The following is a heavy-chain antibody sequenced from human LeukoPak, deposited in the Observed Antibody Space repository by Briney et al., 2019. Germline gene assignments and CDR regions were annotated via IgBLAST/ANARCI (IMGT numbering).Heavy chain of an antibody. CDR2: ITWNGGSV. D-gene: IGHD2-2*01. Sequence: GGSLRLSCAASGFSFDTHAMHWVRQVPGKGLEWVSGITWNGGSVGYADSVKGRFTISRDNAKNSLYLQMNSLRAEETAVYYCANHLACGSTSCPSFDYWGQGTLVTVSS. J-gene: IGHJ4*02. CDR3: ANHLACGSTSCPSFDY. CDR1: GFSFDTHA. V-gene: IGHV3-9*01.